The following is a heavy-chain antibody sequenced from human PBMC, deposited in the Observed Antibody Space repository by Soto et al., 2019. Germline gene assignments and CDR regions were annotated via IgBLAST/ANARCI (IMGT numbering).Heavy chain of an antibody. J-gene: IGHJ4*02. D-gene: IGHD6-13*01. V-gene: IGHV4-31*03. Sequence: SDTLSLTCTVSGSSTTSGGYYWSWIRQHPGKGLEWIGYIYYSGSTYYNPSLKIRVTILVDTSKNQFSLKLSSVTAADTAVYYCARVGSSWSLFDYWGQGTLVTVS. CDR2: IYYSGST. CDR1: GSSTTSGGYY. CDR3: ARVGSSWSLFDY.